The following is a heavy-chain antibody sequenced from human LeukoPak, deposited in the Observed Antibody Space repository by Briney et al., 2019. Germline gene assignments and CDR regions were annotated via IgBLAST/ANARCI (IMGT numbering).Heavy chain of an antibody. CDR2: ISYDGSKK. Sequence: PGGSLRLSCAASGFTFSSYAIHWVRQAPGKGLEWVAVISYDGSKKYYADSVKGRFTISKDNSKNTLYLQMNSLRAEDTAVYYCARDGGVYYYDTIGYYKFPDDYWGQGTLVTVTS. CDR1: GFTFSSYA. CDR3: ARDGGVYYYDTIGYYKFPDDY. J-gene: IGHJ4*02. V-gene: IGHV3-30-3*01. D-gene: IGHD3-22*01.